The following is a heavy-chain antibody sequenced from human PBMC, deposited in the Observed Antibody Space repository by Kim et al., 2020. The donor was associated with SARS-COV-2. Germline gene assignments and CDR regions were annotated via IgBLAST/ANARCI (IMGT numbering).Heavy chain of an antibody. CDR3: ARGEDYYGSGSLDI. Sequence: NPSLKSRVTISVDTSKNQFSLKLSSVTAADTAVYYCARGEDYYGSGSLDIWGQGTMVTVSS. D-gene: IGHD3-10*01. J-gene: IGHJ3*02. V-gene: IGHV4-39*07.